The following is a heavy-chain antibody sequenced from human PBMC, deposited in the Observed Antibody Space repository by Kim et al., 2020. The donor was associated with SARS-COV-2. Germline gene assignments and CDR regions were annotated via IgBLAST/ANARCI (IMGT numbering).Heavy chain of an antibody. D-gene: IGHD6-19*01. CDR1: GFTFRSHA. CDR2: ISDGGAST. Sequence: GGSLRLSCAGSGFTFRSHAMGWVRQAPGKGLEWVSGISDGGASTFYADSVKGRFTVSRDNSKNTVYLQMNSLRADDTAGYYCATNQRWLPGDYWGQGTL. CDR3: ATNQRWLPGDY. J-gene: IGHJ4*02. V-gene: IGHV3-23*01.